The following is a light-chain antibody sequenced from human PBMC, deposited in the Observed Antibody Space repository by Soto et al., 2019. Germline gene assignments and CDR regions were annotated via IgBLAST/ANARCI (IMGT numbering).Light chain of an antibody. J-gene: IGKJ4*01. V-gene: IGKV3-15*01. CDR2: GAS. CDR1: QSVISN. Sequence: EILMTQSPATLSVSPGERATLSCRASQSVISNYLAWYQQKPGQAPRLLIYGASTRATGIPARFSGSGSGTDFTLTISSLQSEDFAVYYCQQYNDWHPLTFGGGTKVEIK. CDR3: QQYNDWHPLT.